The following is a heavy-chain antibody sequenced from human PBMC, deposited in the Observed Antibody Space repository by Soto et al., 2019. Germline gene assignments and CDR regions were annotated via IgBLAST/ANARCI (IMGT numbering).Heavy chain of an antibody. CDR3: ARSGYNYYYCYGMDV. D-gene: IGHD5-12*01. CDR2: INHSGST. V-gene: IGHV4-34*01. J-gene: IGHJ6*02. Sequence: SETLSLTCAVYGGSFSGYYWSWIRQPPGKGLEWIGEINHSGSTNYNPSLKSRVTISVDTSKNQFSLKLSSVTAADTAVYYCARSGYNYYYCYGMDVWGQGTTVTVSS. CDR1: GGSFSGYY.